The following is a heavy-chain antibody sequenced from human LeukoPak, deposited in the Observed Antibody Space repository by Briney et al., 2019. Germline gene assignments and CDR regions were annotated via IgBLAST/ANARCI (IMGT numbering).Heavy chain of an antibody. CDR1: GFTFSSYS. CDR2: ISSSSSYI. Sequence: GGSLRLSCAASGFTFSSYSMNWVRQAPGKGLEWVSSISSSSSYIYYADSVKGRFTISRDNAKNSLYLQMNSLRAEDTAVYYCAKVSYGSGSYYNAGIDYWGQGTLVTVSS. CDR3: AKVSYGSGSYYNAGIDY. V-gene: IGHV3-21*04. D-gene: IGHD3-10*01. J-gene: IGHJ4*02.